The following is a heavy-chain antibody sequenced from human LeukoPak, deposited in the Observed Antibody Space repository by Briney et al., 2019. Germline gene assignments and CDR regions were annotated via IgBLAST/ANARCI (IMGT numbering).Heavy chain of an antibody. V-gene: IGHV3-74*01. CDR1: GFSFSGHW. CDR2: ISPTGSTT. Sequence: GGSLRLSCTASGFSFSGHWMHWARQLPGKGLVWVSRISPTGSTTSYADSVKGRFTVSRDNAKNTLYLQVNNLRADDTAVYYCARGPNSNWSGLDFWGQGTLLTVSS. J-gene: IGHJ4*02. D-gene: IGHD6-6*01. CDR3: ARGPNSNWSGLDF.